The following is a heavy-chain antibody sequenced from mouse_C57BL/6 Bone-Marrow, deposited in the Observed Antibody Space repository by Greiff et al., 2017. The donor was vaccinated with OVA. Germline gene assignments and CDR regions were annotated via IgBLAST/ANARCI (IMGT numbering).Heavy chain of an antibody. CDR2: IDPETGGT. CDR1: GYTFTDYE. Sequence: QVQLKESGAELVRPGASVTLSCKASGYTFTDYEMHWVKQTPVHGLEWIGAIDPETGGTAYNQKFKGKAILTADKSSSTAYMELRSLTSEDSAVYYCTRRRRRLWPYAMDYWGQGTSVTVSS. V-gene: IGHV1-15*01. CDR3: TRRRRRLWPYAMDY. J-gene: IGHJ4*01. D-gene: IGHD1-1*02.